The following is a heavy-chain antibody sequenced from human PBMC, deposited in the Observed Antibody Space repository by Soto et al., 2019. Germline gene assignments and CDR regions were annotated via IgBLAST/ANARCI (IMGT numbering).Heavy chain of an antibody. J-gene: IGHJ4*02. D-gene: IGHD3-22*01. Sequence: GGSLRLSCAASGFTFSSYAMHWVRQAPGKGLEWVAVISYDGSNKYYADSVKGRFTISRDNSKNTLYLQMNSLRAEDTAVYYCARVPNYYDSSGYPGAYDYWGQGTLVTVSS. CDR2: ISYDGSNK. CDR3: ARVPNYYDSSGYPGAYDY. V-gene: IGHV3-30-3*01. CDR1: GFTFSSYA.